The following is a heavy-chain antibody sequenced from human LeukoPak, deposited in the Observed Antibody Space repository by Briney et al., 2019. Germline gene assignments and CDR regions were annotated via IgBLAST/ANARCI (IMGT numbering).Heavy chain of an antibody. CDR2: INHSGST. D-gene: IGHD5-18*01. V-gene: IGHV4-34*01. J-gene: IGHJ4*02. CDR3: ARHATSGSYRDY. Sequence: SETLSLTCAVYGGSFSGYYWSWIRQPPGKGLEWIGEINHSGSTNYNPSLKSRVTISVDTSKNQFSLKLSSVTAADTAVYYCARHATSGSYRDYWGQGTLVTVSS. CDR1: GGSFSGYY.